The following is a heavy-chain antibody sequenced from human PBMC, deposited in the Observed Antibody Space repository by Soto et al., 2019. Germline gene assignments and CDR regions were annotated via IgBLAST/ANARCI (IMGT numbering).Heavy chain of an antibody. CDR2: ISYDGSNK. D-gene: IGHD3-22*01. Sequence: SLRLNCAASRFAYSNYVMHWGRRAPRKRLEWVAVISYDGSNKYYADSVKGRFTLSRDNAKNSLYLQMNSLRAEDTAVYYCARGDYHGSSGPFSDAFDIWGQGTTVTVSS. V-gene: IGHV3-30*03. CDR3: ARGDYHGSSGPFSDAFDI. CDR1: RFAYSNYV. J-gene: IGHJ3*02.